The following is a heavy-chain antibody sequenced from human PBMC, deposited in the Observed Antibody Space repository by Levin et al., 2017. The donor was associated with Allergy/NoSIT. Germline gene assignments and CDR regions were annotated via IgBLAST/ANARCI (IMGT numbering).Heavy chain of an antibody. CDR2: IYYSGST. CDR3: ARGLYSSSATVGY. J-gene: IGHJ4*02. CDR1: GGSISSGGYY. D-gene: IGHD6-6*01. V-gene: IGHV4-31*03. Sequence: PSETLSLTCTVSGGSISSGGYYWSWIRQHPGKGLEWIGYIYYSGSTYYNPSLKSRVTISVDTSKNQFSLKLSSVTAADTAVYYCARGLYSSSATVGYWGQGTLVTVSS.